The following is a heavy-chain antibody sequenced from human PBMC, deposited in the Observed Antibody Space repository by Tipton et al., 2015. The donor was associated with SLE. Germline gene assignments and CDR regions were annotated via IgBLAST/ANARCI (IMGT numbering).Heavy chain of an antibody. CDR3: ARDGSSSSYFDY. V-gene: IGHV1-46*01. CDR1: GYTFTSYY. CDR2: INPSAGST. D-gene: IGHD6-13*01. J-gene: IGHJ4*02. Sequence: QSGPEVKKPGASVKVSCKASGYTFTSYYMHWVRQAPGQGLEWMGVINPSAGSTSYAQKFQGRVIMTRDTSTRTAYTELSSLRSEDTAVYYCARDGSSSSYFDYWGQGTLVTVSS.